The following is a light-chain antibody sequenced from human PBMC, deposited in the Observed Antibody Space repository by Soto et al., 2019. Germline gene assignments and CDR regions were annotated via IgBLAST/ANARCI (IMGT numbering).Light chain of an antibody. V-gene: IGKV1-39*01. Sequence: DIQMTQSPSSLSASAGDRVTITCRASQSISSYLNWYQQKPGKAPKLLIYAASTLQTGVPSRFSGSGSGTDCTLTISSLQPDYFASYYCQQGYSNRPTFGQRTKVEIK. J-gene: IGKJ1*01. CDR3: QQGYSNRPT. CDR1: QSISSY. CDR2: AAS.